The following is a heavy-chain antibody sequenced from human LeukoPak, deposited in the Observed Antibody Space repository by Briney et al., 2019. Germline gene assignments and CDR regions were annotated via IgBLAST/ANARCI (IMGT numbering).Heavy chain of an antibody. Sequence: GGSLRLSCAASGFTFSSYAMSWVRQAPGKGLEWVSCISSSSSYIYYGDSVKGRFTISRDNAKNSLYLQMDSLRAEDTAVYYCARDRFGSGSCFDYWGQGTLVTVSS. J-gene: IGHJ4*02. CDR2: ISSSSSYI. V-gene: IGHV3-21*01. CDR1: GFTFSSYA. D-gene: IGHD3-10*01. CDR3: ARDRFGSGSCFDY.